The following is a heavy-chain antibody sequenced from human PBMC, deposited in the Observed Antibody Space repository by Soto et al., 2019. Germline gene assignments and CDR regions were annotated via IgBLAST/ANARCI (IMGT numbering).Heavy chain of an antibody. V-gene: IGHV3-53*01. CDR2: IYSGGST. Sequence: PGGSLRLSCAASGFTVSSNYMSWVRQAPGKGLEWVSVIYSGGSTYYADSVKGRFTISRDNSKNTLYLQMNSLRAEDTAVYYCARGRVVGYQLLYEEYYGMDVWGQGTTVTVSS. J-gene: IGHJ6*02. D-gene: IGHD2-2*02. CDR3: ARGRVVGYQLLYEEYYGMDV. CDR1: GFTVSSNY.